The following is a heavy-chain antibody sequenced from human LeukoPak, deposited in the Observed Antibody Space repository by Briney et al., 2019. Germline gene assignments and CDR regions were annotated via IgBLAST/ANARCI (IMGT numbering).Heavy chain of an antibody. CDR3: ARDLVSYDFWSGAYFDY. D-gene: IGHD3-3*01. V-gene: IGHV1-18*01. CDR2: INTYNGNT. J-gene: IGHJ4*02. Sequence: ASVKVSCKASGCTFTSYGISWVRQAPGQGLAWMGWINTYNGNTNYAQKFQGRVTMTTDTSTSTAYMELRSLRSDDTAVYYCARDLVSYDFWSGAYFDYWGQGTLVTVSS. CDR1: GCTFTSYG.